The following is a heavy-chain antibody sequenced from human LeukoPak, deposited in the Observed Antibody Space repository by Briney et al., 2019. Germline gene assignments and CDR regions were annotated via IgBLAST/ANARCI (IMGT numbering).Heavy chain of an antibody. CDR1: GFTFSSYA. CDR2: IKQDGSEK. CDR3: ARGVLPDSTGSYLDY. V-gene: IGHV3-7*01. Sequence: GGSLRLSCAASGFTFSSYAMSWVRQAPGKGLEWVANIKQDGSEKYYVDSVKGRFTISRDNAKNSLYLQVNSLRAEDTAVYYCARGVLPDSTGSYLDYWGQGTLVTVSS. J-gene: IGHJ4*02. D-gene: IGHD3-22*01.